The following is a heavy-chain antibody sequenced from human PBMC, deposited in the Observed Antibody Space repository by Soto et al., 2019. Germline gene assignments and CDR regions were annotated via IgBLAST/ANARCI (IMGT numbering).Heavy chain of an antibody. D-gene: IGHD3-16*01. V-gene: IGHV3-23*01. CDR1: LSSYA. Sequence: EVHLLESGGGLVQPGGSLRLSCAVSLSSYAMTWVRQAPGKGREWVAGISVSGGSTNYAVSVKGRFTISRDNDKNTVYLQMNSLRAEDTAVYYCAKGDLFVGGTIYGMDVWGQGTTVTVSS. J-gene: IGHJ6*02. CDR2: ISVSGGST. CDR3: AKGDLFVGGTIYGMDV.